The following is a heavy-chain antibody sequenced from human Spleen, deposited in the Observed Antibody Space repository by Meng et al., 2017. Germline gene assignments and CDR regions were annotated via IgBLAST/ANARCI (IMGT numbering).Heavy chain of an antibody. CDR1: GYTFTSYA. CDR2: IDTGNGDT. Sequence: QVHLVQSGAEVKKPGASLKVSCQASGYTFTSYAMQWVRQAPGQRLEWMGWIDTGNGDTKYSQNLQGRVTITRDTSARIAYMELNSLTSEDTAVYYCARGPYSSGFPTIDYWGQGTLVTVSS. CDR3: ARGPYSSGFPTIDY. V-gene: IGHV1-3*04. J-gene: IGHJ4*02. D-gene: IGHD6-19*01.